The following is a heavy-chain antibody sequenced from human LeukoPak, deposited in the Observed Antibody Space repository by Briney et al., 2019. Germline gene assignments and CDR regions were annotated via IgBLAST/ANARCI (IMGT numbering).Heavy chain of an antibody. Sequence: PGRSLTLSCTASGFTFGDYAMSWVRQAPGKGLEWVGFIRSKAYGGTTEYAASVKGRFTISRDDSKSIAYLQMNSLKTEDTAVYYCTRDWGTRGFDYWGQGTLVTVSS. D-gene: IGHD3-16*01. CDR1: GFTFGDYA. V-gene: IGHV3-49*04. J-gene: IGHJ4*02. CDR3: TRDWGTRGFDY. CDR2: IRSKAYGGTT.